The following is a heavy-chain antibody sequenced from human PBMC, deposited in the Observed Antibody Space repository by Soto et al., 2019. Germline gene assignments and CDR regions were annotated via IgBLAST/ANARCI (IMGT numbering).Heavy chain of an antibody. CDR3: ARETYGDYVGYFDP. V-gene: IGHV4-34*01. J-gene: IGHJ5*02. CDR2: INHSGST. D-gene: IGHD4-17*01. CDR1: GGSFSGYS. Sequence: WETLSLTCAVYGGSFSGYSWSWIRQPPGKGLEWIGEINHSGSTNYNPSLKSRVIISVDRSKNQFSLKVSSVTAADTAVYYCARETYGDYVGYFDPWGQGTLVTVSS.